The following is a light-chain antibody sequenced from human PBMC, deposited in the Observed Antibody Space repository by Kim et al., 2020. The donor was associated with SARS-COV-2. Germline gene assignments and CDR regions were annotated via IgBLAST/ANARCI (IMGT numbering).Light chain of an antibody. CDR2: HDN. CDR1: SSNVGSKI. Sequence: QSVLTQPPSASGAPGQRVTISCSGSSSNVGSKIVSWYRHLPGTAPKLLILHDNQRPPGVLDRISGSKSGNSAFLAISGLQSEDEDDYYCSGWDDSLNAVFGGGTQLTVL. V-gene: IGLV1-44*01. J-gene: IGLJ7*01. CDR3: SGWDDSLNAV.